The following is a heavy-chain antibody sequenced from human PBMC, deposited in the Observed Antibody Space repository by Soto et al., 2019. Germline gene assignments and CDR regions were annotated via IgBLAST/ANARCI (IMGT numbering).Heavy chain of an antibody. Sequence: GGSLRLSCAASGFTFSSYGMHWVRQAPGKGLEWVAVISYDGSNKYYADSVKGRFTISRDNSKNTLYLQMNSLRAEDTAVYYCAKTYYYDSSGGMDVWGQGTTVTVSS. CDR3: AKTYYYDSSGGMDV. D-gene: IGHD3-22*01. CDR1: GFTFSSYG. J-gene: IGHJ6*02. CDR2: ISYDGSNK. V-gene: IGHV3-30*18.